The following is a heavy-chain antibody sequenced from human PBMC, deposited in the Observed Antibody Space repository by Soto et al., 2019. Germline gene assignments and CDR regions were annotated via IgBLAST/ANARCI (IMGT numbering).Heavy chain of an antibody. CDR1: GFTFSSYS. CDR3: ARDIDYGSGSYHEPDY. D-gene: IGHD3-10*01. CDR2: ISSSSSYI. V-gene: IGHV3-21*01. J-gene: IGHJ4*02. Sequence: GGSLRLSCAASGFTFSSYSMNWVRQAPGKGLEWVSSISSSSSYIYYADSVKGRFTISRDNAKNSLYLQMNSLRAEDTAVYYCARDIDYGSGSYHEPDYWGQGTLVTVSS.